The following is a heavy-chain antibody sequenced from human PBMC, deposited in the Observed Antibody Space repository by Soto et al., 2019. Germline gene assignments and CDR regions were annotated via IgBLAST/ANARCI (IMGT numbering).Heavy chain of an antibody. V-gene: IGHV3-30*18. CDR2: ISYDGSNK. Sequence: GGSLRLSCAASGFTFSSYGMHWVRQAPGKGLEWVAVISYDGSNKYYADSVKGRFTISRDNSKNTLYLQMNSLRAEDTAVYYCAKDISRDSRGDYWGQGTRVTVSS. J-gene: IGHJ4*02. CDR3: AKDISRDSRGDY. CDR1: GFTFSSYG. D-gene: IGHD4-4*01.